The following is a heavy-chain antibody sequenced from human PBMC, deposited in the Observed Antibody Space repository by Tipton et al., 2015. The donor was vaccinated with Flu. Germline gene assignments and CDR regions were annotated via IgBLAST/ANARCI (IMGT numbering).Heavy chain of an antibody. J-gene: IGHJ4*02. D-gene: IGHD6-19*01. CDR2: FDPEDGET. CDR3: ATSSGWYAPDY. V-gene: IGHV1-24*01. CDR1: GYTRTELS. Sequence: QVQLVQSGAEVKKPGASVKVSCKVSGYTRTELSMHWVRQAPGKGLEWLGGFDPEDGETIYAQKFQGRVTMIEDTSTDTAYMELSSLRSEDTAVYYCATSSGWYAPDYWGQGTLVTVSS.